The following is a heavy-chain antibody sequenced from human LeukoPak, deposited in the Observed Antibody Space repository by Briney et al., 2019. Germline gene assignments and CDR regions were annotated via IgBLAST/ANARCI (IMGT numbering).Heavy chain of an antibody. CDR1: GYTFTSYG. CDR2: ISAYNGNT. D-gene: IGHD1-26*01. J-gene: IGHJ4*02. CDR3: ARDKALSGSYYLTDFDY. Sequence: ASVKVSCKASGYTFTSYGISWVRQAPGQGLEWMGWISAYNGNTNYAQKLQGRVTMTTDTATSTAYMELRSLRSDDTAVYCCARDKALSGSYYLTDFDYWGQGTLVTVSS. V-gene: IGHV1-18*01.